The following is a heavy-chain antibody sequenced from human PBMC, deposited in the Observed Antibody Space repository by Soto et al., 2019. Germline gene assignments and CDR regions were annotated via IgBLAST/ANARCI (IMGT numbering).Heavy chain of an antibody. CDR2: ITSDGKSK. V-gene: IGHV3-74*01. Sequence: GGSLRLSCAASGSNFSNHWMHWVRQRPAEGLVWVSRITSDGKSKAYAESVKGRFAISRDNAKNTLYLQMNGLTAEDTAVYYCARESGDWPLNWFDPWGQGTLVTVSS. D-gene: IGHD2-21*02. J-gene: IGHJ5*02. CDR3: ARESGDWPLNWFDP. CDR1: GSNFSNHW.